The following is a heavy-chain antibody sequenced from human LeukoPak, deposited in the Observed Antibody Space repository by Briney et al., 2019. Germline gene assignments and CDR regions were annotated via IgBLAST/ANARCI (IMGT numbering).Heavy chain of an antibody. CDR2: VYYSGST. J-gene: IGHJ4*02. CDR1: GGSISSSSYS. Sequence: PSETLSLTCTVSGGSISSSSYSWGWIRQPPGKGLEWIGSVYYSGSTFYNPSLKSRVIISVDTSNNQFSLRLSPVTAADTAVYYCARLEIAVADFDYWGQGTLVTVSS. CDR3: ARLEIAVADFDY. D-gene: IGHD6-19*01. V-gene: IGHV4-39*01.